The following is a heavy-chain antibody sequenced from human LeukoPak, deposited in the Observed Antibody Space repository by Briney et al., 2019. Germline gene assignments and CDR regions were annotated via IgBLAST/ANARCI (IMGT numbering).Heavy chain of an antibody. CDR1: GFTFSSYS. D-gene: IGHD3-16*01. V-gene: IGHV3-48*04. CDR3: ARDLGYYGMDV. J-gene: IGHJ6*02. Sequence: PGGSLRLSCAASGFTFSSYSMNWVRQAPGKGLEWVSYISSSSSTIYYADSVKGRFTISRDNAKNSLYLQMNSLRAEDTAVYYCARDLGYYGMDVWGQGTTVTVSS. CDR2: ISSSSSTI.